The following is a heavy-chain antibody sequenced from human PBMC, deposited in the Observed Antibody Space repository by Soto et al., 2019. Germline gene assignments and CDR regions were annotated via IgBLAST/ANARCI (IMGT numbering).Heavy chain of an antibody. CDR1: GYTFTSYG. CDR2: ISAYNGNT. CDR3: ARGRVTPWSYYYGMDV. J-gene: IGHJ6*02. V-gene: IGHV1-18*04. Sequence: QVPLVQSGAEVKKPGASVQVSCKASGYTFTSYGISWVRQAPGQGLEWMGWISAYNGNTNYAQKLPGRVTMTTDTSTSTAYMELRSLRSDDTAVYYCARGRVTPWSYYYGMDVWGQGTTVTVSS. D-gene: IGHD4-4*01.